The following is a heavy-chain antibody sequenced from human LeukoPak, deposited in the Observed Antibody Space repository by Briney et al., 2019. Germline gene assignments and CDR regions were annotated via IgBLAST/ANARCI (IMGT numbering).Heavy chain of an antibody. Sequence: GGSLRLSCAASGFTFSSYAMSWVRQAPGKGLEWVAVISYDGSNKYYADSVKGQFTISRDNSKNTLYLQMNSLRAEDTAVYYCAKDRLRYFDWLLTVAYGMDVWGQGTTVTVSS. CDR3: AKDRLRYFDWLLTVAYGMDV. D-gene: IGHD3-9*01. CDR1: GFTFSSYA. CDR2: ISYDGSNK. V-gene: IGHV3-30*18. J-gene: IGHJ6*02.